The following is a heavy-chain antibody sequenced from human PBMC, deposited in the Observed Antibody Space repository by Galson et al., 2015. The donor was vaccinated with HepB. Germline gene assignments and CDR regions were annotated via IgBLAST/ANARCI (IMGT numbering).Heavy chain of an antibody. D-gene: IGHD3-3*01. CDR1: GYTFTRYG. CDR2: ISAYNGNT. Sequence: SVKVSCKASGYTFTRYGISWVRQAPGQGLEWMGWISAYNGNTNYAQKLQGRVTMTTDTSTSTAYMELRSLRSDDTAVYYCARDKAYNDFWSGNNWFDPWGQGTLVTVSS. J-gene: IGHJ5*02. CDR3: ARDKAYNDFWSGNNWFDP. V-gene: IGHV1-18*01.